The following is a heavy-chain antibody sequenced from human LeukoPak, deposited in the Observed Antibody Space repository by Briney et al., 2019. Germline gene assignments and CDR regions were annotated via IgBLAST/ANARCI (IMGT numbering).Heavy chain of an antibody. CDR2: INQNGGEK. J-gene: IGHJ4*02. Sequence: GGSLRLSCADSGFTFSGYWMNWVRQAPGKGLEWVANINQNGGEKSYVDSVKGRFTISRDNAKNSLYLQMNSLRAEDTAIYYCTRVGYIDEGIDYWGQGTLVTVST. D-gene: IGHD5-24*01. CDR3: TRVGYIDEGIDY. CDR1: GFTFSGYW. V-gene: IGHV3-7*04.